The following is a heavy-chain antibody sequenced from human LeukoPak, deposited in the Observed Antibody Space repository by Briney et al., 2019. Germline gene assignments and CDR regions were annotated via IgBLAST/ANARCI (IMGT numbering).Heavy chain of an antibody. CDR3: AKGLFYGSGSYYLDY. Sequence: GGSLRLSCAASGFTFSSYAMSWVRQAPGRGLEWVSAISGSGGSTYCADSVKGRFTISRDNSKNTLYLQMNSLRAEDTAVYYCAKGLFYGSGSYYLDYWGQGTLVTVSS. J-gene: IGHJ4*02. CDR2: ISGSGGST. V-gene: IGHV3-23*01. CDR1: GFTFSSYA. D-gene: IGHD3-10*01.